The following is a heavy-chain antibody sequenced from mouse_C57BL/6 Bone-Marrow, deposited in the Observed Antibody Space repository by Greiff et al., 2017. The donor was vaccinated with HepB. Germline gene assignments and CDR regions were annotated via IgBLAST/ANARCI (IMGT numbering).Heavy chain of an antibody. CDR3: ARCHYYGSSYYFDY. V-gene: IGHV1-81*01. Sequence: QVQLKESGAELARPGASVKLSCKASGYTFTSYGISWVKQRTGQGLEWIGEIYPRSGNTYYNEKFKGKATLTADKSSSTAYMELRSLTSEDAAVYFCARCHYYGSSYYFDYWGQGTTLPVSS. J-gene: IGHJ2*01. CDR1: GYTFTSYG. D-gene: IGHD1-1*01. CDR2: IYPRSGNT.